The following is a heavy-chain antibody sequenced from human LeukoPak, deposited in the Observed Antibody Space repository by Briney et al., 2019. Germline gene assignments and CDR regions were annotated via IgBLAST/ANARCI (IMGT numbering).Heavy chain of an antibody. J-gene: IGHJ4*02. CDR2: IYYSGST. CDR3: ARVFYYDSSGYPDAYYDY. CDR1: GGSFSGYY. Sequence: SETLSLTCAVYGGSFSGYYWSWIRQHPGKGLEWIGYIYYSGSTYYNPSLKSRVTISVDTSKNQFSLKLSSVTAADTAVYYCARVFYYDSSGYPDAYYDYWGQGTLVTVSS. V-gene: IGHV4-31*11. D-gene: IGHD3-22*01.